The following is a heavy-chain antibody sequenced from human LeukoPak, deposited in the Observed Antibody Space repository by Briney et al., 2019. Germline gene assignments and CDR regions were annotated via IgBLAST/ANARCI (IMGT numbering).Heavy chain of an antibody. CDR2: IYFTGST. V-gene: IGHV4-39*07. Sequence: SETLSLTCTVSGDSISSTSHYWDWIRQPPGKGLEWIGNIYFTGSTYYCPSLKSRVTISVDRSKNQFSLKLSSVTAADTAVYYCARVGTEDYFDYWGQRTLVTVSS. D-gene: IGHD1-1*01. J-gene: IGHJ4*02. CDR1: GDSISSTSHY. CDR3: ARVGTEDYFDY.